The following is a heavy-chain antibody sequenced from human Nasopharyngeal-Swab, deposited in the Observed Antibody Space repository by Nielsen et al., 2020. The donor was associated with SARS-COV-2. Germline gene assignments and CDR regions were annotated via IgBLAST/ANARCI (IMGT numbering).Heavy chain of an antibody. CDR1: GGSISSGGYY. J-gene: IGHJ3*02. CDR2: IYYSGST. V-gene: IGHV4-31*03. Sequence: SETLSLTCTVSGGSISSGGYYWSWIRQHPVKGLEWIGYIYYSGSTYYNPSLKSRVTISVDTSKNQFSLKLSSVTAADTAVYYCARDSGRSTIFGVVIIDAFDIWGQGTMVTVSS. D-gene: IGHD3-3*01. CDR3: ARDSGRSTIFGVVIIDAFDI.